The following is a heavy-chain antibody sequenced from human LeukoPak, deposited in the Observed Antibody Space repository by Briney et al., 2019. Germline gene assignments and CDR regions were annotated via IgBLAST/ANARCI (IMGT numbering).Heavy chain of an antibody. D-gene: IGHD6-13*01. CDR2: IWYDGSNK. CDR1: GFTFSSYA. CDR3: AREGYSSTLGYFDY. J-gene: IGHJ4*02. Sequence: GGSLRLSCAASGFTFSSYAMSWVRQAPGKGLEWVAVIWYDGSNKYYADSVKGRFTISRDNSKNTLYLQMNSLRAEDTAVYYCAREGYSSTLGYFDYWGQGTLVTVSS. V-gene: IGHV3-33*08.